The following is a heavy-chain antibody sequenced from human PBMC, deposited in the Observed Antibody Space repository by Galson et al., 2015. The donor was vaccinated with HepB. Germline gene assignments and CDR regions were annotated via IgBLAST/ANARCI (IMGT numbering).Heavy chain of an antibody. V-gene: IGHV3-49*04. J-gene: IGHJ4*02. D-gene: IGHD3-10*01. CDR1: GFTFGDYA. CDR3: TRECRTRGLFDY. Sequence: SLRLSCAASGFTFGDYAMSWVRQAPGKGLEWVGFIRSKAYGGTTEYAASVKGRFTISRDDSKSIAYLQMNSLKTEDTAVYYCTRECRTRGLFDYWGQGTLVTVSS. CDR2: IRSKAYGGTT.